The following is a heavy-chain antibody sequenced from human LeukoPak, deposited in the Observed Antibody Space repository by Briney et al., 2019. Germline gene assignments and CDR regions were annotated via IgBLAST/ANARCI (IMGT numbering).Heavy chain of an antibody. CDR3: ARTSKDYDFWSGYPIFDY. V-gene: IGHV1-2*02. D-gene: IGHD3-3*01. CDR2: INPNSGGT. J-gene: IGHJ4*02. CDR1: GYTFANYG. Sequence: ASVKVSCKASGYTFANYGIAWVRQAPGQGLEWMGWINPNSGGTNYAQKFQGRVTMTRDTSISTAYMELSRLRSDDTAVYYCARTSKDYDFWSGYPIFDYWGQGTLVTVSS.